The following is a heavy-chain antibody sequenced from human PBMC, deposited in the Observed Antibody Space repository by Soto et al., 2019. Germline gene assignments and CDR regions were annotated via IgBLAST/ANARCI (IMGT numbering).Heavy chain of an antibody. CDR1: GFTFDDYT. CDR2: ISWDGGST. Sequence: GGSLRLSCAASGFTFDDYTMHWVRQAPGKGLEWVSLISWDGGSTYYADSVKGRFTISRDNSKNSLYLQMNSLRTEDTALYYCAKDYGDYDYYFDYWGQGTLVTVSS. CDR3: AKDYGDYDYYFDY. V-gene: IGHV3-43*01. D-gene: IGHD4-17*01. J-gene: IGHJ4*02.